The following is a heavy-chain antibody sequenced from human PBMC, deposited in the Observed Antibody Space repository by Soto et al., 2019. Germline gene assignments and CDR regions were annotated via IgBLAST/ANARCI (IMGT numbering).Heavy chain of an antibody. CDR3: ARGRYGDY. V-gene: IGHV1-18*01. Sequence: QDHLVQSGAEVKKPGASVKVSCKGSGYAFTTYGITWVRQAPGQGLEWMGWISAHNGNTNYAQKLQGRVTVTRDTSTSSAYMELRSLRSEDTAVYYCARGRYGDYWGHGALVTVSS. CDR1: GYAFTTYG. CDR2: ISAHNGNT. J-gene: IGHJ4*01. D-gene: IGHD1-1*01.